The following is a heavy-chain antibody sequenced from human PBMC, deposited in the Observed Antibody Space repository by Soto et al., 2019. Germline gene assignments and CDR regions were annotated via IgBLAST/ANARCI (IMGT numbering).Heavy chain of an antibody. Sequence: ASVKVSCKASGYTFTSYAMHWVRQAPGQRLEWMGWINAGNGNTKYSQKFQGRVTITRDTSASTAYMELSSLRSEDTAVYYCSREIYSGYPGVNYYYYMDVWGKGTTVTVS. CDR1: GYTFTSYA. V-gene: IGHV1-3*01. CDR3: SREIYSGYPGVNYYYYMDV. CDR2: INAGNGNT. D-gene: IGHD5-12*01. J-gene: IGHJ6*03.